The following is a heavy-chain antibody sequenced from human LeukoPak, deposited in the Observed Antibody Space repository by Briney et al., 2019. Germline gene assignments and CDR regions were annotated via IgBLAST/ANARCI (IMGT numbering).Heavy chain of an antibody. V-gene: IGHV1-3*01. CDR2: INAGNGNT. D-gene: IGHD4-17*01. Sequence: ASVKVSCKASGYTFTSYAMHWVRQAPGQRLEWMGWINAGNGNTKYSQKFQGRVTITRDTSASTAYVELSSLRSEDTAVYYCARDISDYGDYFFDYWGQGTLVTVSS. J-gene: IGHJ4*02. CDR1: GYTFTSYA. CDR3: ARDISDYGDYFFDY.